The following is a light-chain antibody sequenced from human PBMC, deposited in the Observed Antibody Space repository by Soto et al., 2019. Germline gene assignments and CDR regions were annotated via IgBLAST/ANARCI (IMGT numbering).Light chain of an antibody. Sequence: DIQMTQSPSTLSASVGDRVTITCRASQSMSNWLAWYQQKPGKAPKLLIYDVSNLESGVPSRFSGSGSGIEFTLTISSLQHDDFATYYCQQYNRFWGMFGQGTKVEIK. J-gene: IGKJ1*01. CDR2: DVS. CDR3: QQYNRFWGM. V-gene: IGKV1-5*01. CDR1: QSMSNW.